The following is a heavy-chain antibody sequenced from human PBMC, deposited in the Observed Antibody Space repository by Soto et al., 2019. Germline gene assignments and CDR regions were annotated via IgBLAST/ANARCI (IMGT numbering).Heavy chain of an antibody. J-gene: IGHJ6*02. CDR2: INPNSGGT. CDR3: ARDGKGGTNYYYYYYGMDV. CDR1: GYTFTGYY. Sequence: ASVKVSCKASGYTFTGYYMHWLRQAPGQGLEWMGWINPNSGGTNYAQKFQGWVTMTRDTSISTAYMELSRLRSDDTAVYYCARDGKGGTNYYYYYYGMDVWGQGTTVTVSS. D-gene: IGHD1-1*01. V-gene: IGHV1-2*04.